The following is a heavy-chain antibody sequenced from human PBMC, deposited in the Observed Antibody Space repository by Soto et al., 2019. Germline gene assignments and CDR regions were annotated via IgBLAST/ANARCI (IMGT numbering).Heavy chain of an antibody. CDR2: MNPYSGNT. CDR1: GYTFTSYD. CDR3: ARGNVDTATYDY. V-gene: IGHV1-8*01. Sequence: QVQLVQSGAEVKKPGASVKVSCKASGYTFTSYDINWVRQATGQGLEWMGWMNPYSGNTGYAQKFQGRVTLNRNTSISTAYMELSSLRSEDTAVYYCARGNVDTATYDYWGQGTLVTVSS. D-gene: IGHD5-18*01. J-gene: IGHJ4*02.